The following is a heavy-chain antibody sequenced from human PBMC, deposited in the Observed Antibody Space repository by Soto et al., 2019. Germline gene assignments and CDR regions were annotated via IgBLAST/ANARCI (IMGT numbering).Heavy chain of an antibody. D-gene: IGHD3-3*01. CDR2: IYYSGST. V-gene: IGHV4-39*01. J-gene: IGHJ6*02. CDR1: GGSISSSSYY. CDR3: ARIPVHGYYDFWSGYTPNSYYYYGMDV. Sequence: SETLSLTCTVSGGSISSSSYYWGWIRQPPGKGLEWIGSIYYSGSTYYNPSLKSRVTISVDTSKNQFSLKLSSVTAADTAVYYCARIPVHGYYDFWSGYTPNSYYYYGMDVWGQGTTVTVSS.